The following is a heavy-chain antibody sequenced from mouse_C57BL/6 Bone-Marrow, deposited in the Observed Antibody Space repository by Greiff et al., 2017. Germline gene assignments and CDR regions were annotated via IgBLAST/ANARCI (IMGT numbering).Heavy chain of an antibody. CDR2: IDPENGDT. CDR3: TTYYGSIPYAMDY. CDR1: GFNIKDDY. J-gene: IGHJ4*01. Sequence: EVQLQQSGAELVRPGASVKLSCTASGFNIKDDYMHWVKQRPEQGLEWIGWIDPENGDTEYASKFQGKATITADTSSNTAYLQLSSLTSEDTAVYYCTTYYGSIPYAMDYWGQGTSVTVSS. V-gene: IGHV14-4*01. D-gene: IGHD1-1*01.